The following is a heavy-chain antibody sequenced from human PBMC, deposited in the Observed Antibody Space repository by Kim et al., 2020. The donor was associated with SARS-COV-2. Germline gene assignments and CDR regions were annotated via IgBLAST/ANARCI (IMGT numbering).Heavy chain of an antibody. D-gene: IGHD6-13*01. CDR1: GFTFSSYS. CDR2: ISSSSSYI. J-gene: IGHJ6*02. V-gene: IGHV3-21*01. Sequence: GGSLRLSCAASGFTFSSYSMNWVRQAPGKGLEWVSSISSSSSYIYYADSVKGRFTISRDNAKNSLYLQMNSLRAEDTAVYYCARDSGYSSSWYFGGDGYYYYGMDVWGQGTTVTVSS. CDR3: ARDSGYSSSWYFGGDGYYYYGMDV.